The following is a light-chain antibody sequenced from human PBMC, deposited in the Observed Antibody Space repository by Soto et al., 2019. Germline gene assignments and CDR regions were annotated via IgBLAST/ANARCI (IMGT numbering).Light chain of an antibody. CDR1: SSDVGGYDY. V-gene: IGLV2-8*01. CDR2: DVS. J-gene: IGLJ1*01. Sequence: QSVLTQPPSVSGSPGQSVAISCTGTSSDVGGYDYVSWYQQHPGKAPKLMIYDVSKRPSGVPDRFSGSKSGNTASLTVSGLQAEDEADYYCSSYAGTYIVFGTGTKVTVL. CDR3: SSYAGTYIV.